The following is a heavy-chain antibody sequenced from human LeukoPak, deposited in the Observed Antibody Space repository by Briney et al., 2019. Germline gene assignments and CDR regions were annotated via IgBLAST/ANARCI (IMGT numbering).Heavy chain of an antibody. J-gene: IGHJ4*02. CDR1: GFSFSGHW. D-gene: IGHD6-6*01. V-gene: IGHV3-74*01. CDR2: ISPTGSTT. CDR3: ASLSLGHY. Sequence: GGSLRLSCIASGFSFSGHWMHWARQLPGKGLVWVSRISPTGSTTSYADSVKGRFTVSRDTSKNTLSLQMNSLRAEDTAVYYCASLSLGHYWGQGTLVTVSS.